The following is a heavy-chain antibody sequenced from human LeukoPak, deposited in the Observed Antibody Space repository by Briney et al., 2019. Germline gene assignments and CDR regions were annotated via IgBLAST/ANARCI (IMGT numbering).Heavy chain of an antibody. J-gene: IGHJ6*02. D-gene: IGHD6-13*01. V-gene: IGHV3-21*01. CDR3: VGYSSSWYVVDYYSGMDV. Sequence: PGGSLRLSCAASGFTFSSYGMSWVRQAPGKGLEWVSYISSSSSYIYYADSVKGRFTISRDNAKKSLYLQMNSLRAEDTAVYYCVGYSSSWYVVDYYSGMDVWGQGTTVTVSS. CDR2: ISSSSSYI. CDR1: GFTFSSYG.